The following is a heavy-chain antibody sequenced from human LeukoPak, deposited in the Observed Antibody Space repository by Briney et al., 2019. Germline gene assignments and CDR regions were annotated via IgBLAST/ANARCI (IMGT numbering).Heavy chain of an antibody. CDR3: ARRLRFYYYYMDV. Sequence: PSETLSLTCTVSGGSISSSSYYWGWIRQPPGKGLEWIGSIYYSGSTYYNPSLKSRVTISVDTSKSQFSLKLNSVTAADTAVYYCARRLRFYYYYMDVWGKGTTVTISS. CDR1: GGSISSSSYY. V-gene: IGHV4-39*07. J-gene: IGHJ6*03. CDR2: IYYSGST. D-gene: IGHD2-15*01.